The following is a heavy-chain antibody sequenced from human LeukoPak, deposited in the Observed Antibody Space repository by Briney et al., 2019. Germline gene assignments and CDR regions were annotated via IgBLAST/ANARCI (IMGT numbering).Heavy chain of an antibody. CDR3: ARDRPTYDSSGYSVDY. CDR2: INSDGSST. Sequence: GGSLRLSCAASGFSFSSYWMHWVRQAPGKGLVRVSRINSDGSSTSYADSVKGRFTISRDNAKKPLHLQMNSLRAEDTAVDYCARDRPTYDSSGYSVDYWGQRTLVTVSS. CDR1: GFSFSSYW. V-gene: IGHV3-74*01. J-gene: IGHJ4*02. D-gene: IGHD3-22*01.